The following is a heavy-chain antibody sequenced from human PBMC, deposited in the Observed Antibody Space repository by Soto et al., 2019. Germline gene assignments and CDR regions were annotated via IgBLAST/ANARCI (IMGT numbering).Heavy chain of an antibody. CDR1: EFTFTNSA. V-gene: IGHV1-58*01. J-gene: IGHJ4*02. D-gene: IGHD5-18*01. Sequence: QMQLVQSGPEVKKPGTSVKVSCKASEFTFTNSAVQWVRQARGQRLEWIGWIVVGSGNTNYAQKFQERVTITRDMSTTTAYMELSSLRSEDTAVYYCSTDKGDSYGYGNYWGQGTLVTVSS. CDR3: STDKGDSYGYGNY. CDR2: IVVGSGNT.